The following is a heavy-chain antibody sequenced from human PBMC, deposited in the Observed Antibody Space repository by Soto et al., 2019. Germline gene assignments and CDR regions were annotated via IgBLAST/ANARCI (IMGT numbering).Heavy chain of an antibody. CDR1: GYTFTSYA. J-gene: IGHJ4*02. D-gene: IGHD2-15*01. V-gene: IGHV1-3*05. CDR3: ARVESVVGDY. CDR2: INPGNGNT. Sequence: QVQLVQSGAEEKKPGASVKVSCKASGYTFTSYAMHWVRQAPGQRLEWMGWINPGNGNTKCSQKFQDRVTITRDTSASTAYMELSSLRSEDTVVYSCARVESVVGDYWGQGTLVTVSA.